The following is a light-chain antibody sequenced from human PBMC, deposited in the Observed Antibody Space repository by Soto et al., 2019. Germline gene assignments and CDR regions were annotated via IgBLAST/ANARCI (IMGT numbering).Light chain of an antibody. CDR2: KAS. CDR3: QQYNTYWT. CDR1: QSISNW. J-gene: IGKJ1*01. Sequence: IPMNQSPSTLSASVGDRVTINCRASQSISNWLAWYQQKPGKAPKLLIYKASNLESGVPSRFSGGGFGTEFTLTISSLQPDDFATYYCQQYNTYWTFGQGTKVDIK. V-gene: IGKV1-5*03.